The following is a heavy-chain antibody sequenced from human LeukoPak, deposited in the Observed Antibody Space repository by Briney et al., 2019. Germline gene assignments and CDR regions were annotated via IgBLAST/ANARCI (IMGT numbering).Heavy chain of an antibody. D-gene: IGHD2-15*01. CDR2: IHVNGNT. Sequence: SETLSLTCTVSHGSISNSYWSWIRQPPGKGLERLGYIHVNGNTNYNPSLKSRVTMSVDTSKIQFSLRLNSVTASDSAVYYCARHLTDSSVGIEYWGQGTLVTVSS. CDR1: HGSISNSY. V-gene: IGHV4-59*08. CDR3: ARHLTDSSVGIEY. J-gene: IGHJ4*02.